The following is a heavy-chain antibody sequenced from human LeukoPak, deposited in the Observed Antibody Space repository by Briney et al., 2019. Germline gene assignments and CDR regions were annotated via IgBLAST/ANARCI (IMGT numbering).Heavy chain of an antibody. CDR3: AKDVPSISYDILTGYWYGMDV. CDR1: GFTFSSYW. J-gene: IGHJ6*02. D-gene: IGHD3-9*01. V-gene: IGHV3-74*01. Sequence: GGSLRLSCAASGFTFSSYWMHWVRQAPGKGLVWVSRINSDGSSTSYADSVKGRFTISRDNSKNTLYLQMNSLRAEDTAVYYCAKDVPSISYDILTGYWYGMDVWGQGATVTVSS. CDR2: INSDGSST.